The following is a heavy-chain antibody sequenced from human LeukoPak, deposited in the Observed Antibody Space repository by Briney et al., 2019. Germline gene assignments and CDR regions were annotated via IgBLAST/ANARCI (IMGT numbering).Heavy chain of an antibody. V-gene: IGHV1-8*01. CDR3: ARGFRSDSSGRKFDY. D-gene: IGHD3-22*01. Sequence: ASVKVSCKASGYTFSSYDINWVRQATGQGLEWMGWMNPNSGNTGYAQKFQGRLTMTRNTSISTAYMELSSLSSEDTAMYYCARGFRSDSSGRKFDYWGQGALVTVSS. CDR2: MNPNSGNT. J-gene: IGHJ4*02. CDR1: GYTFSSYD.